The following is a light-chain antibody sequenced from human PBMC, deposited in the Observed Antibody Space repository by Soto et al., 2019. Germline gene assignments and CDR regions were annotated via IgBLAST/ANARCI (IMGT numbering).Light chain of an antibody. CDR3: KKYTNVPV. Sequence: DIQMTQSPSSLSASVGDRVTITCRASQGISNYLAWYQQIPGKVPKLLISAASTLQSGVPSRFSGSGSGTDFTPTTSSLQPEDVATYYCKKYTNVPVFGGGPRVE. V-gene: IGKV1-27*01. J-gene: IGKJ4*01. CDR2: AAS. CDR1: QGISNY.